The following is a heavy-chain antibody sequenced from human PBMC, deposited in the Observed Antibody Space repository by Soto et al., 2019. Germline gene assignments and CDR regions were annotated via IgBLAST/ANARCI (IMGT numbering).Heavy chain of an antibody. CDR3: ARRHSNGWYQHLDY. Sequence: EVQLVQSGAEVKKSGESLKISCKASGYSFSNYWIAWVRQMPGKGLEWMGIIYPGDSDTRYSPSFQGQGTISADKSLTSAYLQWSSLKASDSAMYYCARRHSNGWYQHLDYWGQGTLITVSS. CDR1: GYSFSNYW. J-gene: IGHJ4*02. V-gene: IGHV5-51*01. D-gene: IGHD4-4*01. CDR2: IYPGDSDT.